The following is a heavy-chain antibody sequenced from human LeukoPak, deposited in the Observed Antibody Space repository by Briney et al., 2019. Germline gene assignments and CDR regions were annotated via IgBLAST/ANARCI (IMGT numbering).Heavy chain of an antibody. Sequence: ASVKVSCKASGGTFSSYAISWVRQAPGQGLEWMGGINAGNGNTKYSQKFQGRVTITRDTSASTAYMELSSLRSEDTAVYYCARGATYYYDSSGYPHYFDYWGQGTLVTVSS. CDR1: GGTFSSYA. CDR2: INAGNGNT. D-gene: IGHD3-22*01. J-gene: IGHJ4*02. V-gene: IGHV1-3*01. CDR3: ARGATYYYDSSGYPHYFDY.